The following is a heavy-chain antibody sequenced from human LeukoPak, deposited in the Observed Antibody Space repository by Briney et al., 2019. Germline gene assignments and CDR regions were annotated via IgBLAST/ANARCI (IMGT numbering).Heavy chain of an antibody. CDR3: ARAAEISALDH. Sequence: PGGSLRLSCAASGLTFSNYAIHWVRQAPGKGLDWVAIISDDGSDKYYAGSVKGRFTISRDDAKKSLFLQMDSLRPGDTAVYCCARAAEISALDHWGRGTLVTVSS. V-gene: IGHV3-30*03. CDR1: GLTFSNYA. CDR2: ISDDGSDK. D-gene: IGHD6-13*01. J-gene: IGHJ4*02.